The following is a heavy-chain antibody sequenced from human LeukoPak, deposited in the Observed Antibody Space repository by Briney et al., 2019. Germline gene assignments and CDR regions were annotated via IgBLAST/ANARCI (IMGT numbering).Heavy chain of an antibody. CDR1: GYTFTSYY. J-gene: IGHJ5*02. CDR2: INPSGGST. V-gene: IGHV1-46*01. Sequence: ASVKVSCKASGYTFTSYYMHWVRQAPGQGLEWMGIINPSGGSTSYAQKFQGRVTMTRDTSTSTVYMELSSLRSEDTAVYYCARDSEYYDFWSGVTLLQPHNWFDPWGQGTLVTVSS. D-gene: IGHD3-3*01. CDR3: ARDSEYYDFWSGVTLLQPHNWFDP.